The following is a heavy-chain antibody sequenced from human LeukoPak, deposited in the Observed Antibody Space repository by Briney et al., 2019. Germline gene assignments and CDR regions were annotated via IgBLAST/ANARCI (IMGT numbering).Heavy chain of an antibody. CDR1: GFTFSSCD. CDR2: IRYDGRNK. CDR3: AKDRSQYDSSGYRSFDH. V-gene: IGHV3-30*02. D-gene: IGHD3-22*01. J-gene: IGHJ4*02. Sequence: GGSLRLSCAASGFTFSSCDMHWVRQAPGKGLEWVAFIRYDGRNKYYADSAKGRFTISRDNSKNTLYLQMNSPSSEDTAVYYCAKDRSQYDSSGYRSFDHWGQGTLVTVSS.